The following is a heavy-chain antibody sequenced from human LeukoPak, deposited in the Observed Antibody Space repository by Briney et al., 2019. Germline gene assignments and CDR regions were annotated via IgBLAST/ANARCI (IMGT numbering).Heavy chain of an antibody. CDR1: GGSISSYY. CDR3: ARDESVDYYYYMDV. Sequence: SETLSLTCTVSGGSISSYYWSWFRQPAGKGLEWIGRIYTSGSTNYNPSLKSRVTMSVDTSKNQFSLKLSSVTAADTAVYYCARDESVDYYYYMDVWGKGTTVTVSS. V-gene: IGHV4-4*07. J-gene: IGHJ6*03. CDR2: IYTSGST.